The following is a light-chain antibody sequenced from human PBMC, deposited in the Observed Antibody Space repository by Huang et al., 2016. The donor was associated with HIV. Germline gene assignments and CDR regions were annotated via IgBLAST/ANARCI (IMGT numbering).Light chain of an antibody. Sequence: ERVMTQSPATLSVSPGERATLSCRASQSVSSNLAWYQRKTGQAPRLLIYGASTRATGIPARCSGSGSGTEFTLTISSLQSEDFAVYYCQQYNNWPPLTFGGGTKVEIK. CDR3: QQYNNWPPLT. CDR1: QSVSSN. V-gene: IGKV3-15*01. J-gene: IGKJ4*01. CDR2: GAS.